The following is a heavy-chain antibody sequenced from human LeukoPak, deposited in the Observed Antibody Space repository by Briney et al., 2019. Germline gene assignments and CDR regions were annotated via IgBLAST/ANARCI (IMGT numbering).Heavy chain of an antibody. J-gene: IGHJ3*02. Sequence: ASVKVSCKTSGYTFTGYYIHWVRQAPGQGLEWMGWINPNSGDTNYAQKFYSRVTMTRDTSISTAYMELRSLRSDDTAVYYCARDSGAIWGQGTMVTVSS. CDR1: GYTFTGYY. CDR3: ARDSGAI. V-gene: IGHV1-2*02. D-gene: IGHD3-10*01. CDR2: INPNSGDT.